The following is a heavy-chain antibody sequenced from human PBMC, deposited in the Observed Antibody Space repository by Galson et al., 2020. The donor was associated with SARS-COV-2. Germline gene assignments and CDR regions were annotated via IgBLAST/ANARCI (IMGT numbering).Heavy chain of an antibody. CDR1: GGTFSSYA. CDR3: ARVRGWFGELNWYFDL. J-gene: IGHJ2*01. CDR2: IIPIFGTA. V-gene: IGHV1-69*13. D-gene: IGHD3-10*01. Sequence: SVKVSCKASGGTFSSYAISWVRQAPGQGLEWMGGIIPIFGTANYAQKFQGRVTITADESTSTAYMELSSLRSEDTAVYYCARVRGWFGELNWYFDLWGRGTLVTVSS.